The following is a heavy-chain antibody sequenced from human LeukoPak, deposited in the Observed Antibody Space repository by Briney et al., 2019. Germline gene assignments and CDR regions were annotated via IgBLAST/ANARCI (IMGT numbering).Heavy chain of an antibody. Sequence: GGSLRLSCAASGFTFSSYSMNWVRQAPGKGLEWVSSISSSSSYIYYADSVKGRFTISRDNAKNSLYLQMNSLRAEDTAVYYCAKDSTGRRTIFASFDYWGQGTLVTVSS. CDR3: AKDSTGRRTIFASFDY. D-gene: IGHD3-3*01. CDR2: ISSSSSYI. J-gene: IGHJ4*02. CDR1: GFTFSSYS. V-gene: IGHV3-21*01.